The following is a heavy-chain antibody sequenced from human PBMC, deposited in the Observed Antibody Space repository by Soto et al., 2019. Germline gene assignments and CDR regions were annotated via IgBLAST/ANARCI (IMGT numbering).Heavy chain of an antibody. CDR1: GFIFNNYW. CDR2: IQSDGSSI. D-gene: IGHD3-3*01. Sequence: EVQMVESGGGLVQPGGSLRLSYAASGFIFNNYWMHWVRQVPGKGLMWVSRIQSDGSSIDYADSVKGRFTISRDNARNTVYLQMNSLSVEDTAVYYCAWSGGIDHWGQGTLVTVSS. J-gene: IGHJ4*02. V-gene: IGHV3-74*01. CDR3: AWSGGIDH.